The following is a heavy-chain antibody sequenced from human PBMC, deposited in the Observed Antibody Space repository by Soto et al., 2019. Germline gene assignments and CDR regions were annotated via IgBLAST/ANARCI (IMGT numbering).Heavy chain of an antibody. Sequence: GESLKISCKGSGYIFTSYWISWVRQMPGKGLEWMGRIDPSDSYTNYSPSFQGHVTISADKSISTAYLQWSSLKASDTDMYYCERHTAVAGRDYCGQGTLVPVSA. CDR3: ERHTAVAGRDY. V-gene: IGHV5-10-1*01. J-gene: IGHJ4*02. CDR1: GYIFTSYW. D-gene: IGHD6-19*01. CDR2: IDPSDSYT.